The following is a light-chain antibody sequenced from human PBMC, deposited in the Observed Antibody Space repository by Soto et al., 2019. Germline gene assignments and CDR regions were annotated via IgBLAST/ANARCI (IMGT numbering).Light chain of an antibody. CDR3: QSYDSSLSGWKV. Sequence: QSVLTQPPSVSGAPGQRVTISCTGSSTNTGAGYDVHWYQQVPGTAPKLLIYTNTNRPSGVPDRFSGSKSDTSASLAITGLQADDEADYYCQSYDSSLSGWKVFGGGTKLTVL. J-gene: IGLJ2*01. CDR2: TNT. CDR1: STNTGAGYD. V-gene: IGLV1-40*01.